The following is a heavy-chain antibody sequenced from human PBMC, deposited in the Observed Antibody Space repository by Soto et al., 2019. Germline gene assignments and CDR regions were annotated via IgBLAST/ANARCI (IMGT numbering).Heavy chain of an antibody. Sequence: EVQLLESGGGLVQPGGSLRLSCAASGFTFSSYAMSWVRQAPGKXXXXXXXXSXSGGSTYYADSVKGRFTISRDNSKNTLYLQMNSLRAEDTAVYYCAKVQNMATYDFGAFDIWGQGTMVTVSS. D-gene: IGHD3-3*01. CDR1: GFTFSSYA. V-gene: IGHV3-23*01. CDR3: AKVQNMATYDFGAFDI. J-gene: IGHJ3*02. CDR2: XSXSGGST.